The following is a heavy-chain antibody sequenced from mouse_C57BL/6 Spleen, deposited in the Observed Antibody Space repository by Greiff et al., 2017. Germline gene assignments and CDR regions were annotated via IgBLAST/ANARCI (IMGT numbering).Heavy chain of an antibody. CDR3: ARGYYGSSYNWYFDV. CDR1: GFNIKDYY. Sequence: VQLQQSGAELVKPGASVKLSCTASGFNIKDYYMHWVKQRTEQGLEWIGRIDPEDGETKYAPKVQGKATITADTSSNTAYLQLSSLTSEDTAVYYCARGYYGSSYNWYFDVWGTGTTVTVSS. V-gene: IGHV14-2*01. CDR2: IDPEDGET. J-gene: IGHJ1*03. D-gene: IGHD1-1*01.